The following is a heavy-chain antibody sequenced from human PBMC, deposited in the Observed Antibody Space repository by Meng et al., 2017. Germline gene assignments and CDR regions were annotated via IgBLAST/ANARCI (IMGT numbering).Heavy chain of an antibody. D-gene: IGHD5-12*01. CDR3: ARGRSIVATRVAWFDP. Sequence: AKVPQGGAGWLQPSETLPLTFAVFGGSFSGSSWDWNRQPPGKGLEWIGEINHSGSTNYNPSLKSRVTISVDTSKNQFSLKLSSVTAADTAVYYCARGRSIVATRVAWFDPWGQGTLVTVSS. V-gene: IGHV4-34*01. CDR1: GGSFSGSS. CDR2: INHSGST. J-gene: IGHJ5*02.